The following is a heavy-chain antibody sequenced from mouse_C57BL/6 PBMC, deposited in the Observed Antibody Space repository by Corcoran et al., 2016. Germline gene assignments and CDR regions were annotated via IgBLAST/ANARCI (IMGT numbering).Heavy chain of an antibody. Sequence: QIQLVQSGPELKKPGETVKISCKASGYTFTTYGMSWVKQAPGKGLKWMGWINTYSGVPTYADDFKGRFAFSLETSASTAYLQINNLKNEDTATYFGARRYYGSSYFDYWGQGTTLTVSS. CDR1: GYTFTTYG. CDR2: INTYSGVP. D-gene: IGHD1-1*01. CDR3: ARRYYGSSYFDY. J-gene: IGHJ2*01. V-gene: IGHV9-3*01.